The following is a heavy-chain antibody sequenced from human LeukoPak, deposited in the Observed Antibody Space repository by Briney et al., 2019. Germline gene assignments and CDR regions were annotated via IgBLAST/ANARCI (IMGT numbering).Heavy chain of an antibody. Sequence: GGSLRLSCAASRFTFSRQAMSWVRQAPGKGLEWVALICYDGSNKYYADSVQGRFIISRDNSKNALYLQMNSLRAADTAVYYCAREMGLNVVATFGYWGQGTLVTVSS. CDR1: RFTFSRQA. V-gene: IGHV3-33*07. CDR2: ICYDGSNK. CDR3: AREMGLNVVATFGY. J-gene: IGHJ4*02. D-gene: IGHD5-12*01.